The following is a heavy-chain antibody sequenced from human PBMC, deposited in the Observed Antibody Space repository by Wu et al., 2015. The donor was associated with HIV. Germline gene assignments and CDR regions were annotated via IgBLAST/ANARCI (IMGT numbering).Heavy chain of an antibody. CDR2: IIPIFGTA. V-gene: IGHV1-69*05. CDR3: ARGGRQGTMIGDSSTMDV. J-gene: IGHJ6*02. Sequence: QVQLVQSGAEVKKPGSSVKVSCKASGGTFSSYAISWVRQAPGQGLEWMGGIIPIFGTANYAQKFQGRVTITTDESTSTAYMELSSLRSEDTAVYYCARGGRQGTMIGDSSTMDVWGQGTTVTGLL. D-gene: IGHD3-22*01. CDR1: GGTFSSYA.